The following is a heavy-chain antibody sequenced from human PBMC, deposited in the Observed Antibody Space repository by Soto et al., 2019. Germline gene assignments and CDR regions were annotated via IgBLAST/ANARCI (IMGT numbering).Heavy chain of an antibody. CDR3: ARAYYDSWSGYFDY. CDR1: GGSVSSDNYY. Sequence: QVHLQESGPGLVKPSETLSLTCTGSGGSVSSDNYYWTWSRQPPGKGLEWIGHISHIGSTNYNPSLKSRVTISVDTSKNRFSLKVTSVTAEDTDIYYCARAYYDSWSGYFDYWGQGTLVTVSS. V-gene: IGHV4-61*01. D-gene: IGHD3-3*01. CDR2: ISHIGST. J-gene: IGHJ4*02.